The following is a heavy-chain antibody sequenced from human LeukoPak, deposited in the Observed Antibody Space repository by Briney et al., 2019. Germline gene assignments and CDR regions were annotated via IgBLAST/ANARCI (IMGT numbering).Heavy chain of an antibody. Sequence: ASVKVSCKASGYTFTGYYLHWVRQAPGKGLEWMGGFDPEDGETIYAHKFQGRVTMTEDTSTDTAYMELSSLRSEDTAVYYCATLGYCSSTSCSPPLFDHWGQGTLVTVSS. V-gene: IGHV1-24*01. J-gene: IGHJ4*02. D-gene: IGHD2-2*01. CDR1: GYTFTGYY. CDR3: ATLGYCSSTSCSPPLFDH. CDR2: FDPEDGET.